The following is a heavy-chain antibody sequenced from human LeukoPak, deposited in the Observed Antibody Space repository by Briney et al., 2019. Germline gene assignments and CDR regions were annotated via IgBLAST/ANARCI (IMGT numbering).Heavy chain of an antibody. CDR2: IYYSGST. D-gene: IGHD2-2*01. Sequence: SETLSLTCAVYGGSFSGYYWSWIRQPPGKGLEWIGYIYYSGSTNYNPSLESRVTISVDTSKNQFSLKLSSVTAADTAVYYCARYLGYCSSTSCYDLYYYYYGMDVWGQGTTVTVSS. CDR3: ARYLGYCSSTSCYDLYYYYYGMDV. V-gene: IGHV4-59*01. J-gene: IGHJ6*02. CDR1: GGSFSGYY.